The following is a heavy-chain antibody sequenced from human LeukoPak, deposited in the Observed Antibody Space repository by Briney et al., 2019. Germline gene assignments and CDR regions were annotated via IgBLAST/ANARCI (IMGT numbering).Heavy chain of an antibody. CDR1: GYTFTGYY. Sequence: ASVKVSCKASGYTFTGYYMHWVRQAPGQGLEWMGWINPNSGGTNYAQKFQGRVTMTRNTSISTAYMELSSLRSEDTAVYYCARLDGSGSYSHWFDPWGQGTLVTVSS. CDR3: ARLDGSGSYSHWFDP. V-gene: IGHV1-2*02. CDR2: INPNSGGT. D-gene: IGHD3-10*01. J-gene: IGHJ5*02.